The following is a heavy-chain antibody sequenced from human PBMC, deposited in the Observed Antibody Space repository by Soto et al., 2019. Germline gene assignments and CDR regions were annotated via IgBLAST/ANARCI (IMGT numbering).Heavy chain of an antibody. CDR2: ISAYNGNT. CDR3: ARDRDTAMAVYYGMDV. J-gene: IGHJ6*02. V-gene: IGHV1-18*01. Sequence: ASVKVSCKASGYTFTSYGISWVRQAPGQGLEWMGWISAYNGNTNYAQKLQGRVTMTTDTSTSTAYMELRSLRSDDTAVYYCARDRDTAMAVYYGMDVWGQGTTVTVSS. D-gene: IGHD5-18*01. CDR1: GYTFTSYG.